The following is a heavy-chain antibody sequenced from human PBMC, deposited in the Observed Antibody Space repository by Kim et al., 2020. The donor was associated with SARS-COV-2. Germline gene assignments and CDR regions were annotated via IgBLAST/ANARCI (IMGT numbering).Heavy chain of an antibody. CDR1: GFTFSNAW. Sequence: GGSLRLSCAASGFTFSNAWMSWVRQAPGKGLEWVGRIKSKTDGGTTDYAAPVKGRFTISRDDSKNTLYLQMNSLKTEDTAVYYCTTDQPTYYDYIWGSPPGGYWGQGTLVTASS. D-gene: IGHD3-16*01. V-gene: IGHV3-15*01. CDR2: IKSKTDGGTT. J-gene: IGHJ4*02. CDR3: TTDQPTYYDYIWGSPPGGY.